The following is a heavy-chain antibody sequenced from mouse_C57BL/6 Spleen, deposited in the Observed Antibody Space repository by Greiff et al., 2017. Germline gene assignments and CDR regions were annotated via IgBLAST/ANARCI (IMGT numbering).Heavy chain of an antibody. CDR1: GFNIKDYY. Sequence: VQLQQSGAELVRPGASVKLSCTASGFNIKDYYMHWVKQRPEQGLEWIGRIDPEDGDTEYAPKFQGKATMTADQSSNTAYLQLSSLTSEDTAVYYCTRGGSSPYWYFDVWGTGTTVTVSS. D-gene: IGHD1-1*01. V-gene: IGHV14-1*01. J-gene: IGHJ1*03. CDR2: IDPEDGDT. CDR3: TRGGSSPYWYFDV.